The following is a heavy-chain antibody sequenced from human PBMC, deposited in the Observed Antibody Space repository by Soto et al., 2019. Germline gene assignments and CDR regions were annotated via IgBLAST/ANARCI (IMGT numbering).Heavy chain of an antibody. V-gene: IGHV3-15*01. J-gene: IGHJ4*02. CDR2: IKSKTDGGTT. D-gene: IGHD3-10*01. CDR1: GFTFSNAW. Sequence: GGSLRLSCAASGFTFSNAWMSWVRQAPGKGLERVGRIKSKTDGGTTDYAAPVKGRFTISRDDSKNTLYLQMNSLKTEDTAVYYCTITYITMVRGVLYYFDYWGQGTLVTVSS. CDR3: TITYITMVRGVLYYFDY.